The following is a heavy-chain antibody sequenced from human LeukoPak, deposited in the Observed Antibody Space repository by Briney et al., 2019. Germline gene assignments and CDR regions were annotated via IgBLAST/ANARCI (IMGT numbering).Heavy chain of an antibody. D-gene: IGHD5-18*01. Sequence: GGSLRLSCAASGCTFSSYAMHWVRQAPGKGLEWVAVISYDGSNKYYADSVKGRFTISRDNSKNTLYLQMNSLRAEDTAVYYCARDLGQLWLLWYFDLWGRGTLVTVSS. V-gene: IGHV3-30-3*01. CDR3: ARDLGQLWLLWYFDL. J-gene: IGHJ2*01. CDR1: GCTFSSYA. CDR2: ISYDGSNK.